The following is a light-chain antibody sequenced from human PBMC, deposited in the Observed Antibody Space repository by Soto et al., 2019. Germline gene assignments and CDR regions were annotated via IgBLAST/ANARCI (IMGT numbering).Light chain of an antibody. CDR2: GNS. CDR3: QSSESRLSGSV. Sequence: QSVLTQPPSVSGAPGQMVTIYCTGSSANIGAGYDVHWYQQLPGTAPKLLIYGNSNRPSGVPDRFYGSKSGTSASLAITGLQDEDEADYYCQSSESRLSGSVFGSGTQLTFL. J-gene: IGLJ1*01. V-gene: IGLV1-40*01. CDR1: SANIGAGYD.